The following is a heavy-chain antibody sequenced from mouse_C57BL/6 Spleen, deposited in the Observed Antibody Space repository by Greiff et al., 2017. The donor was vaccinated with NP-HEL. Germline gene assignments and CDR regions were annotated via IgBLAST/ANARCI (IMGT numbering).Heavy chain of an antibody. J-gene: IGHJ3*01. CDR3: ARYGYGSRGWFAY. Sequence: VQLQQPGAELVRPGSSVKLSCKASGYTFTSYWMDWVKQRPGQGLEWIGNIYPSDSETHYNQKFKDKATLTVDKSSSTAYMQLSSLTSEDSAVYYCARYGYGSRGWFAYWGQGTLVTVSA. CDR2: IYPSDSET. D-gene: IGHD1-1*01. CDR1: GYTFTSYW. V-gene: IGHV1-61*01.